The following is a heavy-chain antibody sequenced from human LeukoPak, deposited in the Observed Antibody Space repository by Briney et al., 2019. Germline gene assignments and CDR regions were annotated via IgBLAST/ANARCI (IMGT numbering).Heavy chain of an antibody. CDR2: IYYSGST. CDR3: TRANGYGLIDY. V-gene: IGHV4-39*07. D-gene: IGHD3-10*01. Sequence: PSETLSLTCTVSGGSISSDNYYWGWIRQPPGKGLEWIGSIYYSGSTYYNPSLKSRVTISLDTSKKQFSLNLFYVTAAETAMYYCTRANGYGLIDYWGQGTLVTVSS. J-gene: IGHJ4*02. CDR1: GGSISSDNYY.